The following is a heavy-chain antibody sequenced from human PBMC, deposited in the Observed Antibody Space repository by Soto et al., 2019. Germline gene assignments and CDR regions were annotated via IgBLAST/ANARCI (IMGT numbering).Heavy chain of an antibody. CDR2: INSDGSST. V-gene: IGHV3-74*01. D-gene: IGHD4-17*01. Sequence: EVQLVESGGGLVQPGGSLRLSCAASGFTFSSYWMHWVRQAPGKGLVWVSRINSDGSSTSYADSVKGRFTISRDNAKNTLYLQMNSLRAEDTAVYYCARQDTVGDAFDIWGQGTMVTVSS. CDR3: ARQDTVGDAFDI. J-gene: IGHJ3*02. CDR1: GFTFSSYW.